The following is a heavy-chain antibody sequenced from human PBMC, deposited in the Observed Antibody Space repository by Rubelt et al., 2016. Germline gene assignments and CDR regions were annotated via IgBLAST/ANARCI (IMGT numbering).Heavy chain of an antibody. CDR3: ARRQQLGPFDY. J-gene: IGHJ4*02. D-gene: IGHD6-13*01. Sequence: QLQLVQSGAEVKKPGSSVKVSCKASGGTFRSYALSWVRQAPGQGLEWMGGLIPIFGTATYAQKFQGRVTIIADESTSTSYMELSSLRSEDTAVYYCARRQQLGPFDYWGQGTLVTVSS. CDR2: LIPIFGTA. CDR1: GGTFRSYA. V-gene: IGHV1-69*01.